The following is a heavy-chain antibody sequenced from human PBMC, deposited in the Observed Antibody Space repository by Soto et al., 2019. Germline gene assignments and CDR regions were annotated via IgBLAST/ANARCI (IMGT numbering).Heavy chain of an antibody. CDR1: GGSISSGGYS. CDR3: ARGPPFY. V-gene: IGHV4-30-2*01. J-gene: IGHJ4*02. CDR2: IYHSGST. Sequence: SETLSLTCAVSGGSISSGGYSWSWIRQPPGKGLEWIGYIYHSGSTYYNPSLKSRVTISVDRSKNQFSPKLSSVTAADTAVYYCARGPPFYLGQATLVTVSS.